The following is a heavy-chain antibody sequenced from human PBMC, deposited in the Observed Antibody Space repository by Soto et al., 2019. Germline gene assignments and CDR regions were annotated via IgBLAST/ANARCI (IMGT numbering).Heavy chain of an antibody. CDR1: GYTFTSYA. J-gene: IGHJ5*02. Sequence: ASVKVSCKASGYTFTSYAMLWVRQAPGQGLEWMGWISAYNGNTNYAQKLQGRVTMTTDTSTSTAYMELRSLRSDDTAVYYCARDGGYSGPGWFDPWGQGTLVTVSS. D-gene: IGHD5-12*01. V-gene: IGHV1-18*01. CDR2: ISAYNGNT. CDR3: ARDGGYSGPGWFDP.